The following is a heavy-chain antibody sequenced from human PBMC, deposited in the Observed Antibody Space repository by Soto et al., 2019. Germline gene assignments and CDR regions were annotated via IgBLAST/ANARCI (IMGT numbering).Heavy chain of an antibody. Sequence: KTSETLSLTCTVSGGSISSYYWTWIRQPSGKGLEWIGRIYTSGSTNYNPSLKSRVTMSVDTSKNQFSLKLSSVTAADTAVYYCARDLKFGQADYWGQGSQVTVSS. V-gene: IGHV4-4*07. CDR2: IYTSGST. CDR3: ARDLKFGQADY. D-gene: IGHD3-10*01. CDR1: GGSISSYY. J-gene: IGHJ4*02.